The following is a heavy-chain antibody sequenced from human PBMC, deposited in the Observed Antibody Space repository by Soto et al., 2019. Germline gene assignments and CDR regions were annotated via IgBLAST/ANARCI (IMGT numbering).Heavy chain of an antibody. J-gene: IGHJ6*03. V-gene: IGHV3-48*01. D-gene: IGHD3-16*01. CDR3: ARDSSRFGGHHYYYYMDV. CDR1: GFTFSSYS. CDR2: ISSSSSTI. Sequence: GGSLRLSCAASGFTFSSYSMNWVRQAPGKGLEWVSYISSSSSTIYYADSVKGRFTISRDNAKNSLYLQMNSLRAEDTAVYYCARDSSRFGGHHYYYYMDVWGKGTTVTVSS.